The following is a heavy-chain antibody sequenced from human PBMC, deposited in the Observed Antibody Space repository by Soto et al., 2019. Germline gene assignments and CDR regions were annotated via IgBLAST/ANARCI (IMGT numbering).Heavy chain of an antibody. D-gene: IGHD3-10*01. CDR1: GFTFSIYA. V-gene: IGHV3-23*01. CDR3: AKDSHYYGSGRQFDY. J-gene: IGHJ4*02. CDR2: LTGSGATS. Sequence: ESGGGLVQPGGSLRLSCAASGFTFSIYALAWVRQAPGKGLEWVSGLTGSGATSYYTDSVKGRFTISRDNAKNTLYLEMNSLRTEDTAVYFCAKDSHYYGSGRQFDYWGQGTLVTVSS.